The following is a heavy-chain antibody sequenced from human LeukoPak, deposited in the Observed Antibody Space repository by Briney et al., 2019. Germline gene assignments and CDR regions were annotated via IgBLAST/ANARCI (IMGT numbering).Heavy chain of an antibody. V-gene: IGHV4-61*02. CDR2: IDTSGST. J-gene: IGHJ4*02. CDR1: GGSISSGSYY. D-gene: IGHD4-17*01. CDR3: AREGIYGDYRH. Sequence: SETLSLTCTVSGGSISSGSYYWRWIRQPGGKGLEWIVRIDTSGSTNYNPPLKSRVTMSADTSKKQFSLKLRSVTAADTAVYYCAREGIYGDYRHWGQGTLVTVSS.